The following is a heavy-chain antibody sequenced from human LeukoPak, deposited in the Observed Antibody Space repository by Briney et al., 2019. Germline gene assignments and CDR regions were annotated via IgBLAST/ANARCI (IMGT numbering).Heavy chain of an antibody. D-gene: IGHD3-10*01. CDR2: ISGSGADT. CDR3: AKDLGGEGGSGFPGQ. J-gene: IGHJ4*02. Sequence: PGGSLRLSCAACGFAFSSYSMSWVRQAPGKGLEWVSAISGSGADTYYTDSVKGRFTISRDNSKTTLFLQMNSLRAEDTAIYYWAKDLGGEGGSGFPGQWGQGTLVTVSS. V-gene: IGHV3-23*01. CDR1: GFAFSSYS.